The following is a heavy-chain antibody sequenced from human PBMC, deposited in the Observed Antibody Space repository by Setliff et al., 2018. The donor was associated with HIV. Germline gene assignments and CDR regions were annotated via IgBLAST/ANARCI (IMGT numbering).Heavy chain of an antibody. CDR1: GFTFNNYW. CDR3: ALVGGITVPPDGFDI. J-gene: IGHJ3*02. D-gene: IGHD3-22*01. CDR2: ISPDGRST. Sequence: GGSLRLSCAASGFTFNNYWMNWVRQVPGKGLVWVARISPDGRSTAHADAVKGRFTISRDNAKNTLYLHMNSLRAEDTSVYHCALVGGITVPPDGFDIWGQGTMVTVSS. V-gene: IGHV3-74*01.